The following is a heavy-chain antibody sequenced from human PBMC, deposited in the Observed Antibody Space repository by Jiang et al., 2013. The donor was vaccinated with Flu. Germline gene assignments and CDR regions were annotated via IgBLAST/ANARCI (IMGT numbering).Heavy chain of an antibody. D-gene: IGHD1-26*01. V-gene: IGHV3-30*18. CDR1: GFTFSSYG. CDR2: ISYDGSNK. CDR3: AKDQWELPSTWYYGMDV. J-gene: IGHJ6*02. Sequence: RSLRLSCAASGFTFSSYGMHWVRQAPGKGLEWVAVISYDGSNKYYADSVKGRFTISRDNSKNTLYLQMNSLRAEDTAVYYCAKDQWELPSTWYYGMDVWGQGTTVTVSS.